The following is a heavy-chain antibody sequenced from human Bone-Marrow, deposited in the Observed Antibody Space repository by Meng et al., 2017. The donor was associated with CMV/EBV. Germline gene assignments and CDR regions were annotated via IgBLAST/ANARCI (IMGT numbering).Heavy chain of an antibody. V-gene: IGHV3-7*01. J-gene: IGHJ3*02. D-gene: IGHD3-16*01. CDR1: GFTSSDFW. CDR3: ATQTWGSSLEI. Sequence: GESLKISCVASGFTSSDFWMSWVRQAPGKGLEWVANIKQDGNEKHYVDSVKGRFTISRDNALNSLSLQMNSLRVEDTAVYYCATQTWGSSLEIWGHGTMVTVSS. CDR2: IKQDGNEK.